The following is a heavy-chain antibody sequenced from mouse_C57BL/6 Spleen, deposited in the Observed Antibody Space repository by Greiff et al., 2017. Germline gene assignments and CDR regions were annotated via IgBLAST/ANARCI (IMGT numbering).Heavy chain of an antibody. CDR2: IYPGDGDT. Sequence: VQLQQSGPELVKPGASVKISCKASGYAFSSSWMNWVKQRPGKGLEWIGRIYPGDGDTNYNGKFKGKATLTADKSSSTAYMQLSSLTSEDSAVYFCARLGDFHWYFDVWGTGTTVTVSS. V-gene: IGHV1-82*01. CDR3: ARLGDFHWYFDV. J-gene: IGHJ1*03. D-gene: IGHD3-3*01. CDR1: GYAFSSSW.